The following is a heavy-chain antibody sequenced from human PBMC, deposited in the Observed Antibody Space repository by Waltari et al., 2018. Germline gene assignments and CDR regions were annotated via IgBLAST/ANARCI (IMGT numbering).Heavy chain of an antibody. J-gene: IGHJ5*02. Sequence: QVQLQESGPGLVKPSGTLSLTRALSGGSIISSNWWSWVRQPPGKGLEWIGEIYHSGGTNYNPSLKSRVTISVDKSKNQFSLKRSSVTAADTAVYYCARAVAGHEVRFDPWGQGTLVTVSS. D-gene: IGHD6-19*01. CDR2: IYHSGGT. CDR1: GGSIISSNW. CDR3: ARAVAGHEVRFDP. V-gene: IGHV4-4*02.